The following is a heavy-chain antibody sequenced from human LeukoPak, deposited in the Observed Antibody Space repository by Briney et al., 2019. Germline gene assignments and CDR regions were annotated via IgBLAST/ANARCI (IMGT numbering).Heavy chain of an antibody. V-gene: IGHV3-48*01. D-gene: IGHD2-8*01. Sequence: PGGSLRLSCAASGFAFNTYSMNWVRQAPGKGLEWVSYIRSDSTIINYAESVKGRFTISRDNAKNSPYLQMNSLRAEDTAVYFCARVQAGKWDFDFWGQGTLVTVSS. CDR1: GFAFNTYS. CDR3: ARVQAGKWDFDF. J-gene: IGHJ4*02. CDR2: IRSDSTII.